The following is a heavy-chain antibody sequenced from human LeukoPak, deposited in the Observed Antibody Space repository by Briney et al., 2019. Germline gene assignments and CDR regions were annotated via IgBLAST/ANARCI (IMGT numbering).Heavy chain of an antibody. Sequence: PSETLSLTCTVSGGSISTYYWSWIWQPAGKGLDWIGRIYSSGSTNYKSSLKSRITMSVDTSKNQFSLKLSSVTAADTAVYYCAREFRYGDLDYWGQGTLVTVSS. CDR1: GGSISTYY. CDR3: AREFRYGDLDY. V-gene: IGHV4-4*07. J-gene: IGHJ4*02. CDR2: IYSSGST. D-gene: IGHD2-21*02.